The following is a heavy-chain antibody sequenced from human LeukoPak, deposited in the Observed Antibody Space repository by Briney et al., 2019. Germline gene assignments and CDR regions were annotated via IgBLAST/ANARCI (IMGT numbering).Heavy chain of an antibody. CDR1: GGSISSGGYS. Sequence: EASQTLSLTCAVSGGSISSGGYSWSWIRQPPGKGLEWIGYIYHSGSTYYNPSLKSRVTISVDRSKNQFSLKLSSVTAADTAVYYCARGGRGLFDYWGQGTLVTVSS. CDR2: IYHSGST. CDR3: ARGGRGLFDY. J-gene: IGHJ4*02. D-gene: IGHD1-26*01. V-gene: IGHV4-30-2*01.